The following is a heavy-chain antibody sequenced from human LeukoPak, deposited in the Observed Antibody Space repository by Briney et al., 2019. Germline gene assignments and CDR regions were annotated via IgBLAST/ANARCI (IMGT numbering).Heavy chain of an antibody. Sequence: ASVTVSCKASGYTFTGYYMHWVRQAPGQGLEWMGWINPNSGGTNYAQKFQGRVTMTRDTSISTAYMELSRLRSDDTAVYYCARVAPGYTYAYGAPYYFDNWGQGALVTVSS. D-gene: IGHD5-18*01. CDR3: ARVAPGYTYAYGAPYYFDN. CDR1: GYTFTGYY. V-gene: IGHV1-2*02. CDR2: INPNSGGT. J-gene: IGHJ4*02.